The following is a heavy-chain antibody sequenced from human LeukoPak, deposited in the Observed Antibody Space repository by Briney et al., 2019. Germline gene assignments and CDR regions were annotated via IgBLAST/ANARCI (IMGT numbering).Heavy chain of an antibody. CDR3: AKTYYYDSSGSHNLDY. CDR2: ISGSGGST. D-gene: IGHD3-22*01. Sequence: GGSPRLSCAASGFTFSSYAMSWVRQAPGKGLEWVSVISGSGGSTYYADSVKGRFTISRDNSKNTLYLQMNSLRAEDTAVYYCAKTYYYDSSGSHNLDYWGQGTLVTVSS. CDR1: GFTFSSYA. V-gene: IGHV3-23*01. J-gene: IGHJ4*02.